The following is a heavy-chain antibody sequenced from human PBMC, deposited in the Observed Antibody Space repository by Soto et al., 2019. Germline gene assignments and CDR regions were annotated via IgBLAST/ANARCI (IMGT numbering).Heavy chain of an antibody. CDR1: GGSISSYY. D-gene: IGHD6-19*01. CDR2: IYYSGST. CDR3: ASLSVAGTFYWFDP. J-gene: IGHJ5*02. V-gene: IGHV4-59*08. Sequence: SETLSLTCTVSGGSISSYYWSWIRQPPGKGLEWIGYIYYSGSTNYNPSLKSRVTISVDTSKNQFSLKLSSVTAADTAVYYCASLSVAGTFYWFDPWGQGTLVTVSS.